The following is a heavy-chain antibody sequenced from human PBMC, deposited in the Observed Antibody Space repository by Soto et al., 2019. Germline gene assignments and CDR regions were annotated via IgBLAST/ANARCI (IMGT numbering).Heavy chain of an antibody. J-gene: IGHJ4*02. CDR2: IYYSGTT. CDR1: GDSITSNSYF. V-gene: IGHV4-39*01. Sequence: SETLSLTCTVSGDSITSNSYFWAWIRQPPGKGLEWIGSIYYSGTTYYNPSLKSRVTISVDRSKNQFPLKLSSVTAADTAVYYCARHFSVDYFDYWGQGALVTVSS. CDR3: ARHFSVDYFDY.